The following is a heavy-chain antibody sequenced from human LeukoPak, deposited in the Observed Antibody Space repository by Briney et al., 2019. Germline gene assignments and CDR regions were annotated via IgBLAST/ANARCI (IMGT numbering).Heavy chain of an antibody. D-gene: IGHD1-26*01. CDR3: ARDPGPGSSKRNGFDY. CDR2: ISSSSSYI. V-gene: IGHV3-21*01. J-gene: IGHJ4*02. CDR1: GFTFSSYA. Sequence: GGSLRLSCAASGFTFSSYAMNWVRQAPGKGLEWVSSISSSSSYIYYADSVKGRFTISRDNAKNSLYLQMNSLRAEDTAVYYCARDPGPGSSKRNGFDYWGQGTLVTVSS.